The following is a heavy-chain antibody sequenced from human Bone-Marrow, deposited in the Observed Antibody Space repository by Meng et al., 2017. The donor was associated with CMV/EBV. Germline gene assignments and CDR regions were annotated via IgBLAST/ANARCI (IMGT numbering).Heavy chain of an antibody. CDR3: ARDDYGMDV. J-gene: IGHJ6*02. CDR2: ISYAGSNK. V-gene: IGHV3-30*19. Sequence: GESLKISCAASGFTFSSYGMHWVRQAPGKGLEWVAVISYAGSNKYYTDSVKGRFTISRDNSNNTLYLEINSLTLEDTAVYYCARDDYGMDVWGQGTTVTVSS. CDR1: GFTFSSYG.